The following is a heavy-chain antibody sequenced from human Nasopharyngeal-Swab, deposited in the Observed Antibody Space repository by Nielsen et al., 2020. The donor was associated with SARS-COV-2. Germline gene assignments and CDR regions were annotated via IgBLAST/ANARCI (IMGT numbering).Heavy chain of an antibody. CDR1: GGSISSYY. Sequence: SETLSLTCTVSGGSISSYYWSWIRQPPGKGLEWIGSIYYSGSTYYNPSLKSRVTISVDTSKNQFSLKLSSVTAADTAVYYCAREMASFDNWGQGTLVTVSS. V-gene: IGHV4-59*12. CDR3: AREMASFDN. D-gene: IGHD5-24*01. CDR2: IYYSGST. J-gene: IGHJ4*02.